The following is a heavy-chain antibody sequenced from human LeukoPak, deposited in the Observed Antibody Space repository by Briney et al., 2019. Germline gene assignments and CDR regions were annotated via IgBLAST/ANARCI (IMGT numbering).Heavy chain of an antibody. Sequence: SETLSLTGSVSGDSMNGYYWIWIRQTAGKGLEWIGRLFTGGNAECNPSLKSRVTMSVETSKSQFSLKLTSVTAADTAIYYCARGLRWDSGNDWGPEHWGQGVLVTVSS. D-gene: IGHD5-12*01. CDR3: ARGLRWDSGNDWGPEH. CDR2: LFTGGNA. CDR1: GDSMNGYY. J-gene: IGHJ4*02. V-gene: IGHV4-4*07.